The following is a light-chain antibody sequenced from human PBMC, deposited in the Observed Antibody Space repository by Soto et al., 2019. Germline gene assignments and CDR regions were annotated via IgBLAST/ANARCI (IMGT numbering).Light chain of an antibody. V-gene: IGLV2-8*01. CDR1: SSDVGGFNY. Sequence: QSALTQPPSASGSPGQSVTISCSGTSSDVGGFNYVSWYQQHPGRAPKVLIYEVNKRPSGVPDRFSGSKSGNTASLTISGLQAEDEADYYCCSYARGSRAFGGGTKVTVL. J-gene: IGLJ3*02. CDR2: EVN. CDR3: CSYARGSRA.